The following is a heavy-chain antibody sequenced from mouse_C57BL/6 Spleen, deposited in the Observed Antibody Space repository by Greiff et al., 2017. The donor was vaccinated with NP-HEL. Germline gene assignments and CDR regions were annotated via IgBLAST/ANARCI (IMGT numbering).Heavy chain of an antibody. CDR1: GYTFTSYW. J-gene: IGHJ3*01. V-gene: IGHV1-64*01. D-gene: IGHD1-1*02. Sequence: QVQLQQPGAELVKPGASVKLSCKASGYTFTSYWMHWVKQRPGQGLEWIGMIHPNSGSTNYNEKFKSKATLTVDKSSSTAYMQLSSLTSEDSAVYYCARDWWDGSPFAYWGQGTLVTVSA. CDR2: IHPNSGST. CDR3: ARDWWDGSPFAY.